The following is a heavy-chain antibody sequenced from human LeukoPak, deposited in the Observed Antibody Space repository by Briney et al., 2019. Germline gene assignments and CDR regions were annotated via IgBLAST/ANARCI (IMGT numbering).Heavy chain of an antibody. CDR3: AKGAMRQQLSD. CDR1: GFTFSSYA. D-gene: IGHD6-13*01. J-gene: IGHJ4*02. V-gene: IGHV3-23*01. Sequence: GGPLRLSCAASGFTFSSYAMSWVRQAPGKGLEWFSSSGTAGGTYYADSVKGRFTISRDNSENTLYLQMNSLRTEDTALYYCAKGAMRQQLSDWGQGTLVTVSS. CDR2: SGTAGGT.